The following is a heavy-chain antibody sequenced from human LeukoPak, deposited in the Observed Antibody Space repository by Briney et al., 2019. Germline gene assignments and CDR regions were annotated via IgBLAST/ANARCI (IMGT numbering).Heavy chain of an antibody. V-gene: IGHV3-23*01. Sequence: PGGSLTLSCSASRYTFSSYAMTWGRQAPGKGLEWVSAISGSDGSTYYADSVKRRFTISRDNSKNTLYLQMNSLRAEDTAVYYCAKDGGHCSGGSCYSAGDCEYWGQSPRVTVSS. D-gene: IGHD2-15*01. CDR3: AKDGGHCSGGSCYSAGDCEY. CDR2: ISGSDGST. CDR1: RYTFSSYA. J-gene: IGHJ4*02.